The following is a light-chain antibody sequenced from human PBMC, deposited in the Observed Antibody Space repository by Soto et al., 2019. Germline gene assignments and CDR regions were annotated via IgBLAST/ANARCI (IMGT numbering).Light chain of an antibody. CDR3: QQDGSSPIT. J-gene: IGKJ5*01. CDR2: GAS. Sequence: EIVLTQSPGTLSLSPGERATLYCRASQSVSSSYLAWYQQKPGQAPRLLIYGASSRATGIPDRFSGSGSGTDFTLTISRLEPEDLAVYYCQQDGSSPITFGQGTRLEIK. V-gene: IGKV3-20*01. CDR1: QSVSSSY.